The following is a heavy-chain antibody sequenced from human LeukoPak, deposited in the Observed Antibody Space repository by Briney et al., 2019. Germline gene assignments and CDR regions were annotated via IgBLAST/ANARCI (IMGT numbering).Heavy chain of an antibody. CDR3: ARGSLQGLPRVFWFDP. CDR2: INSAGPTT. V-gene: IGHV3-48*04. D-gene: IGHD6-13*01. Sequence: GRSLRLSCAASGFTFSSYGMHWVRQAPGKGLEWISYINSAGPTTYYADSVKGRFTISRDNAKNSLFLQLNSLRAEDTAIYYCARGSLQGLPRVFWFDPWGQGTLVTVSS. J-gene: IGHJ5*02. CDR1: GFTFSSYG.